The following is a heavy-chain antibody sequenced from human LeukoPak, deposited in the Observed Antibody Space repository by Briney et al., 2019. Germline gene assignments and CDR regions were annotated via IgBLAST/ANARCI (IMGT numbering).Heavy chain of an antibody. D-gene: IGHD3-16*01. V-gene: IGHV3-11*01. CDR2: ISSGGDTF. CDR3: ARGDGVYDYVWGRSY. Sequence: GGSLRLSCAASGFIFSDYYMVWIRQAPGKGLEWVAYISSGGDTFFYADSVKGRFTISRDNSGDSLCLQMNSPRAEDTAVYYCARGDGVYDYVWGRSYWGQGTLVTVSS. CDR1: GFIFSDYY. J-gene: IGHJ4*02.